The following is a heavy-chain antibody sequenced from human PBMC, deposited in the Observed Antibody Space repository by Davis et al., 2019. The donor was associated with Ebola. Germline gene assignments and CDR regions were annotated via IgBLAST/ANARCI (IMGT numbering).Heavy chain of an antibody. J-gene: IGHJ4*02. CDR2: IRSKANSYAT. Sequence: GESLKISCAASGFTFSGSAMHWVRQASGKGLEWVGRIRSKANSYATAYAASVKGGFTISRDDSKNTAYLQMNSLKTEDTAVYYCTSPGGDSSGVDYWGQGTLVTVSS. D-gene: IGHD3-22*01. CDR3: TSPGGDSSGVDY. CDR1: GFTFSGSA. V-gene: IGHV3-73*01.